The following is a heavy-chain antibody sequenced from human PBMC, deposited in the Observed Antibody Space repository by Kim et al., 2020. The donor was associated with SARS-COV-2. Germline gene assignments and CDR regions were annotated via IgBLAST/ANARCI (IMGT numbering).Heavy chain of an antibody. CDR2: DSYT. J-gene: IGHJ4*02. V-gene: IGHV5-10-1*01. CDR3: ARGTAYDY. D-gene: IGHD1-7*01. Sequence: DSYTTYSPSFQGHVTISADKSISTAYLQWSSLKASDTATYYCARGTAYDYWGQGTLVIVSS.